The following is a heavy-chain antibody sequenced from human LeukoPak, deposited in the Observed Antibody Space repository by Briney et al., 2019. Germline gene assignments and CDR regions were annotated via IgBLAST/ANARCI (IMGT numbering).Heavy chain of an antibody. CDR1: GLTFSSYA. D-gene: IGHD4-17*01. J-gene: IGHJ3*01. CDR3: AKDPNGDYIGAFDF. Sequence: GGSLRLSCAASGLTFSSYAMMWLRQAPGQGLAWVSAITGSGDWALYADSVKGRFTISRDNSKNTLYLQMSSLRAEDTAVYYCAKDPNGDYIGAFDFWGQGTMVTVSS. CDR2: ITGSGDWA. V-gene: IGHV3-23*01.